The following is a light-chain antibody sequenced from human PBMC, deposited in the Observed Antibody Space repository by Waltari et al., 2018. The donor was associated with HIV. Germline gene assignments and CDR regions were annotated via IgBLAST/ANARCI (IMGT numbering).Light chain of an antibody. Sequence: DIQMTQSPSSLSTSVGDRVTITCRASQSIGSWLAWYQQKPGKAPKLLIYKASRLESGDPARFSGSGSGTEFTLTITGLQPDDFATYYSQQYNTFSSFGPGTKVEIK. J-gene: IGKJ3*01. CDR1: QSIGSW. V-gene: IGKV1-5*03. CDR3: QQYNTFSS. CDR2: KAS.